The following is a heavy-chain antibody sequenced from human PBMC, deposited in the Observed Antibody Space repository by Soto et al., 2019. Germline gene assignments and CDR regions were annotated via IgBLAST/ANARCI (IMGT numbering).Heavy chain of an antibody. CDR1: GYSFTSYW. CDR2: IYPGDSDT. J-gene: IGHJ6*02. D-gene: IGHD5-12*01. V-gene: IGHV5-51*01. CDR3: ARLLSGYDYYYYYYGMDV. Sequence: GESLKISCKGSGYSFTSYWIGWVRQMPGKGLEWMGIIYPGDSDTRYSPSFQGQVTISADKSISTACLQWSSLKASDTAMYYCARLLSGYDYYYYYYGMDVWGQGTTVTVSS.